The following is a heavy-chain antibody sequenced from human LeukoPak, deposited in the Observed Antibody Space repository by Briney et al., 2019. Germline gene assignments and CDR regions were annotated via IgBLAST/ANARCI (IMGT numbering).Heavy chain of an antibody. CDR1: GFTFSSYA. V-gene: IGHV3-30*04. D-gene: IGHD3-22*01. CDR2: ISYDGSNK. J-gene: IGHJ4*02. Sequence: GGSLRLSCAASGFTFSSYAMHWVRQAPGKGLEWVAVISYDGSNKYYADSVKGRFTIYRDNSKNTLYLQMNSLRAEDTAVYYCARDRYYDSSGYYEYFDYWGQGTLVTVSS. CDR3: ARDRYYDSSGYYEYFDY.